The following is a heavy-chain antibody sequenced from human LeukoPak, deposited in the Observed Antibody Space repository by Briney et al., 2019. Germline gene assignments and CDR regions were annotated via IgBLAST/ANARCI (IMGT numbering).Heavy chain of an antibody. Sequence: GGSLRLSCAASGXTFSSYEVNWVRQAPGKGLEWVSYISSGSSSVFYADSVKGRFTISRDNAKNSLYLQMNSLRVEDTAVYYCARGGIAARFAYWGQGTLVTASS. CDR3: ARGGIAARFAY. D-gene: IGHD6-6*01. J-gene: IGHJ4*02. CDR2: ISSGSSSV. V-gene: IGHV3-48*03. CDR1: GXTFSSYE.